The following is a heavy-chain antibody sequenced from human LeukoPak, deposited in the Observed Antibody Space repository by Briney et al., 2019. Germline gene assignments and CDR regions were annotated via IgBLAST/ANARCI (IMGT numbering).Heavy chain of an antibody. CDR2: MSGGSSST. Sequence: PGGSLRLSCAASGFTFSSYAMNWVRQAPGKGLEWVSGMSGGSSSTNYADSVKGRFTISRDNSKNTLYLQMNRLRADETAVYYCAKATTKYYFDSWGQGTLVTVSS. CDR3: AKATTKYYFDS. J-gene: IGHJ4*02. CDR1: GFTFSSYA. D-gene: IGHD4-17*01. V-gene: IGHV3-23*01.